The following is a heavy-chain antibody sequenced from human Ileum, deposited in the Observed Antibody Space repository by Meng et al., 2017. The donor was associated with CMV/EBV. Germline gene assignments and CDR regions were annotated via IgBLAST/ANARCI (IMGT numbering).Heavy chain of an antibody. J-gene: IGHJ4*02. CDR3: ARGGGSYYVDY. CDR1: GGSFSGYY. Sequence: SETLSLTCAVCGGSFSGYYWSWIRQPPGKGLEWIGEINHSGSTNYNPSLTSRVTISVDTSKNQCSLKLSSVTAADTAVYYCARGGGSYYVDYWGQGTLVTVSS. V-gene: IGHV4-34*01. CDR2: INHSGST. D-gene: IGHD1-26*01.